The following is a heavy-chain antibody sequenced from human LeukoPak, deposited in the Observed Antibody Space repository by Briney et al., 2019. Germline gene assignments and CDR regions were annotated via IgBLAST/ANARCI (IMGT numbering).Heavy chain of an antibody. CDR3: ASRLLLDV. V-gene: IGHV1-18*01. CDR2: ISTNNGNT. J-gene: IGHJ6*02. CDR1: GYTFTSYG. D-gene: IGHD2-15*01. Sequence: VASMKVSCKASGYTFTSYGISWVRQAPGEGLEWMGWISTNNGNTNFAQKLQGRVTMTTDTSTSTAYMELRGLRSDDTAVYYCASRLLLDVWGQGTTVTVSS.